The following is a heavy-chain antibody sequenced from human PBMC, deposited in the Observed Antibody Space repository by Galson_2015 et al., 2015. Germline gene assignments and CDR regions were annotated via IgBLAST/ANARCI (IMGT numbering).Heavy chain of an antibody. D-gene: IGHD6-13*01. CDR3: ARHPRVQPKEDAFDI. V-gene: IGHV4-34*01. Sequence: WSWFRQPPGKGLEWIGEINHSGSTNYNPSLKSRVTISVDTSKNQFSLKLRSVTAADTAGYYCARHPRVQPKEDAFDICGQGTMVTVAS. CDR2: INHSGST. J-gene: IGHJ3*02.